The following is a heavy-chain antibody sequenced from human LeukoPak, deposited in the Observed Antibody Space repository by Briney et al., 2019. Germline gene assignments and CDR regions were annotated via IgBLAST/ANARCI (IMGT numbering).Heavy chain of an antibody. CDR1: GFTYSSYW. CDR3: ARALRYSSGWFDY. J-gene: IGHJ4*02. CDR2: IKQDGGEK. Sequence: PGGSLRVSCATAGFTYSSYWMRWVRQAPGKGLDWVSNIKQDGGEKNYVVSVKGRFTISRDNAQNSLYLQMSSLRAEDTAVYYCARALRYSSGWFDYWGQGTLVTVSS. V-gene: IGHV3-7*05. D-gene: IGHD6-19*01.